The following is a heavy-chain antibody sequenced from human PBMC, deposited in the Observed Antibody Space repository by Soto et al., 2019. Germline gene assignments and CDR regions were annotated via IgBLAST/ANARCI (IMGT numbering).Heavy chain of an antibody. CDR3: TTSISGLVTGH. CDR1: GFTFSNAW. Sequence: EVQLVESGGGLVKPGGSLRLSCEASGFTFSNAWMNWVRQAPGKGLEWVGRIRSNADGGTADYAAPVKGRFTFSRDDSHNTLFLEMNSLKTEDTAVYFCTTSISGLVTGHWGQGTLVTVSS. V-gene: IGHV3-15*07. CDR2: IRSNADGGTA. J-gene: IGHJ4*02. D-gene: IGHD3-3*01.